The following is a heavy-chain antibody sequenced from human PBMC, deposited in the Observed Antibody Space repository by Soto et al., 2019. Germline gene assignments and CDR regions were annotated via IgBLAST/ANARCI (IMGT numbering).Heavy chain of an antibody. V-gene: IGHV1-69*01. CDR2: IIPIFGTA. Sequence: QVQLVQSGAEVKKPGSSVKVSCKASGGNFSSYAISWARQAPGQGLEWMGGIIPIFGTANYAQKFQGRVTITADESTSTAYMELSSLRSEDTAVNYCARSGPAATAMVGYYYYYGMDVWGQGTTVTVSS. J-gene: IGHJ6*02. CDR1: GGNFSSYA. D-gene: IGHD5-18*01. CDR3: ARSGPAATAMVGYYYYYGMDV.